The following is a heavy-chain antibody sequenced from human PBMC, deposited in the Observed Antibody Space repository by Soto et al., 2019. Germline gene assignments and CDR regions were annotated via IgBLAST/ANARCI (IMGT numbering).Heavy chain of an antibody. Sequence: QVQLHQSGPGLVKPSQTLSLECTVIGGSVNTGDNYWSWVRQSPGRGLEWIGYIYHTGNTCYNPPLEHRVTMSVDASKNQFSLTLTSVTAADTAVYFCAREPLDGMDVWGQGTNVTVSS. CDR2: IYHTGNT. CDR3: AREPLDGMDV. V-gene: IGHV4-30-4*01. CDR1: GGSVNTGDNY. J-gene: IGHJ6*02.